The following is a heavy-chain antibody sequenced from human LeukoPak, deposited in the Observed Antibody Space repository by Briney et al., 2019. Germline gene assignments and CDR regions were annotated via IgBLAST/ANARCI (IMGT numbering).Heavy chain of an antibody. CDR2: IYTSGST. D-gene: IGHD1-26*01. V-gene: IGHV4-61*02. J-gene: IGHJ6*03. CDR1: GASISSGNYY. Sequence: SETLSLTCTVSGASISSGNYYWNWIRQPAGKGLEWIGRIYTSGSTNFNPSLKSRVTISVDTSKNQFSLKLSSVTAADTAVYYCATTRRTAGIVGATSNYYYYYMDVWGKGTTVTVSS. CDR3: ATTRRTAGIVGATSNYYYYYMDV.